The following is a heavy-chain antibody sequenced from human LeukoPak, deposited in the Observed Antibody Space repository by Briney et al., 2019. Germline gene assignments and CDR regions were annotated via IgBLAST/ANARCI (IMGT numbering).Heavy chain of an antibody. Sequence: ASVKVSCKASGYAFTGYYMHWVRQAPGQGLEWMGWINPNSGGTNYAQKFQGRVTMTRDTSISTAYMELSRLRSDDTAVYYCARAVSGSYFRTGFDYWGQGTLVTVSS. CDR2: INPNSGGT. V-gene: IGHV1-2*02. J-gene: IGHJ4*02. CDR1: GYAFTGYY. D-gene: IGHD1-26*01. CDR3: ARAVSGSYFRTGFDY.